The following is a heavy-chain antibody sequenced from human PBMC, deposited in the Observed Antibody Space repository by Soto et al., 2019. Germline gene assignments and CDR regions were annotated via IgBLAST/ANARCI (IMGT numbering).Heavy chain of an antibody. J-gene: IGHJ5*02. V-gene: IGHV3-15*01. CDR3: TTDSAELWEGWFEP. D-gene: IGHD5-18*01. CDR2: IKSYTNGGTT. CDR1: GFTFSNAW. Sequence: VGSLRLSCAASGFTFSNAWMSWVRQSPGKGLEWVGRIKSYTNGGTTDYAAPVKGRFAISRDDSKNTLYLQMNSLKTEDTAVYYCTTDSAELWEGWFEPWGQATLVIVSS.